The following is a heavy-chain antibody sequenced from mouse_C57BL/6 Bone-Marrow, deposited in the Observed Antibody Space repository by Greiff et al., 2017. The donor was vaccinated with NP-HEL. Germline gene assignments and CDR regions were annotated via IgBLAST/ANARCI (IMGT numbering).Heavy chain of an antibody. V-gene: IGHV1-55*01. CDR2: IYPGSGST. CDR1: GYTFTSYW. CDR3: ARYGNYGRWFAY. J-gene: IGHJ3*01. D-gene: IGHD2-1*01. Sequence: QVQLKQPGAELVKPGASVKMSCKASGYTFTSYWITWVKQRPGQGLEWIGDIYPGSGSTNYNEKFKSKATLTVDTSSSTAYMQLSSLTSEDSAVYYCARYGNYGRWFAYWGQGTLVTVSA.